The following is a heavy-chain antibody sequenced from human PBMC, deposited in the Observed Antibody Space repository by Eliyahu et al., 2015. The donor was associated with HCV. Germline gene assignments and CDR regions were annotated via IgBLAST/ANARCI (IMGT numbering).Heavy chain of an antibody. CDR2: IKSKTDGGTT. Sequence: EVQLVESGGGLVKPGGSLRLSCAASGFTFSXXWXXWVRQAPGKGLEWVGRIKSKTDGGTTDYAAPVKGRFTISRDDSKNTLYLQMNSLKTEDTAVYYCTTAYDFWSGYYQDYYYGMDVWGQGTTVTVSS. V-gene: IGHV3-15*01. CDR3: TTAYDFWSGYYQDYYYGMDV. CDR1: GFTFSXXW. J-gene: IGHJ6*02. D-gene: IGHD3-3*01.